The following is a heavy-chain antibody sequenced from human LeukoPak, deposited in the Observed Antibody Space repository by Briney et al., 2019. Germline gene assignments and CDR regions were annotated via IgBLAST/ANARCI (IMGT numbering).Heavy chain of an antibody. D-gene: IGHD3-10*01. CDR2: IYYSGST. V-gene: IGHV4-59*11. CDR3: ASTMVRGVIRPPHGAFDI. J-gene: IGHJ3*02. CDR1: GGSISSHY. Sequence: SETLSLTCTVYGGSISSHYWSWIRQPPGKGLEWTGYIYYSGSTNYNPSLKSRVTISVDTSKNQFSLKLSSVTAADTAVYYCASTMVRGVIRPPHGAFDIWGQGTMVTVSS.